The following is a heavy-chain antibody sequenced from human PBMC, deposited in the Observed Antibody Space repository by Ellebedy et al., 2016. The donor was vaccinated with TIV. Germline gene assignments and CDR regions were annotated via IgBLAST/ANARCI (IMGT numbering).Heavy chain of an antibody. CDR2: VYYSGSP. CDR3: ARGFLSKWLDP. V-gene: IGHV4-59*01. J-gene: IGHJ5*02. CDR1: GGSTSTYY. Sequence: MPSETLSLTCTVSGGSTSTYYWTRIRQPPGKGLEWIGYVYYSGSPNYNPSLKSRVTISLDTSKKQFSLKLDSVTAADTAVYYCARGFLSKWLDPWGRGILVTVAS.